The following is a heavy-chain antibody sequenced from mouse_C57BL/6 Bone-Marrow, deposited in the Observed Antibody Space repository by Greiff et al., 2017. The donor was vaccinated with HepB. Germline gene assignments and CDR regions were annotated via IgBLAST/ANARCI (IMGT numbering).Heavy chain of an antibody. CDR2: INYDGSST. Sequence: EVMLVESEGGLVQPGSSMKLSCTASGFTFSDYYMAWVRQVPEKGLEWVANINYDGSSTYYLDSLKSRFIISRDNAKNILYLQMSSLKSEDTATYYCAREGYYYGSLSYFDYWGQGTTLTVSS. CDR3: AREGYYYGSLSYFDY. CDR1: GFTFSDYY. D-gene: IGHD1-1*01. V-gene: IGHV5-16*01. J-gene: IGHJ2*01.